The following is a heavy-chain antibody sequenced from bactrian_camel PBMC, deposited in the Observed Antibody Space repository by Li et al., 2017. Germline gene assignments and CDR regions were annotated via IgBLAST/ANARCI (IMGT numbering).Heavy chain of an antibody. CDR3: AADLETDEPSLVEREYHY. D-gene: IGHD1*01. Sequence: HVQLVESGGDSVQAGESLRLSCVASGYTLPMNMGWFRRLPGQEREGVAAIAGDGRTDYADSVKGRFTISRDGAKNIIELQMHSLKPEDTATYYCAADLETDEPSLVEREYHYWGQGTQVTVS. CDR1: GYTLPMN. CDR2: IAGDGRT. J-gene: IGHJ4*01. V-gene: IGHV3S53*01.